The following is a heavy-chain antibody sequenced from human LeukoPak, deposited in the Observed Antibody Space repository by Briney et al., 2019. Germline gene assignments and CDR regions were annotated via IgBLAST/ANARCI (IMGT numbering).Heavy chain of an antibody. D-gene: IGHD3-22*01. CDR1: GFTLTNFD. CDR3: ARGRRGSSGPWSWYLDL. CDR2: MNPNTGNT. Sequence: ASVKVSCKASGFTLTNFDINWVRQATGQGLEWMGWMNPNTGNTGYAQEFQGRVTMTRDTSIGTAYMELTNLRSEDTAVYYCARGRRGSSGPWSWYLDLWGRGTLVTASS. J-gene: IGHJ2*01. V-gene: IGHV1-8*01.